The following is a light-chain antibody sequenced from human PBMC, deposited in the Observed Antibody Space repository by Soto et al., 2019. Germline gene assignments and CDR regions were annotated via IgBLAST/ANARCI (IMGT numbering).Light chain of an antibody. CDR2: GNS. CDR3: QSYDSSLSGSWV. Sequence: QSVLTQPPSVSGAPGQRVTISCTGSSYNIGAGYDVHWCQQLPGTAPKLLIYGNSNRPSGVPDRFSGSKSGTSASLAITGLQAEDEADYYCQSYDSSLSGSWVFGGGTKVTVL. J-gene: IGLJ3*02. V-gene: IGLV1-40*01. CDR1: SYNIGAGYD.